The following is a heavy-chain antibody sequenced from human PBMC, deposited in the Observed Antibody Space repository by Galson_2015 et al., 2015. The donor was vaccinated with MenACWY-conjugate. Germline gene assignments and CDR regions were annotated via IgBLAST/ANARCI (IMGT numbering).Heavy chain of an antibody. CDR1: GFTFSSYA. J-gene: IGHJ4*02. CDR3: ARTPRSYSGYTFEK. D-gene: IGHD5-12*01. V-gene: IGHV3-23*01. CDR2: ISASGSRT. Sequence: SLRLSCAVSGFTFSSYAISWVRQAPGKGLEWVSGISASGSRTSYVDSVKGRFTISRDNSKNTVYLQMNSLRAEDTAVYFCARTPRSYSGYTFEKWGQGTLVTVSS.